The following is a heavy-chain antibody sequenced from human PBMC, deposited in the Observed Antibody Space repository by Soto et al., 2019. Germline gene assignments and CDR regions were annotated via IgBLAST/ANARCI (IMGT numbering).Heavy chain of an antibody. CDR3: GREGLKFWGGYQYYYYYGMDV. CDR1: GGSISSSNW. CDR2: IYHSGSA. V-gene: IGHV4-4*02. Sequence: QVQLQESGPGLVKPSGTLSLTCAVSGGSISSSNWWSWVRQPPGKGLEWIGEIYHSGSANYNLSLKSRVTISVDKSKNQFSLKLSSVTAADTAVYYCGREGLKFWGGYQYYYYYGMDVWGQGTTVTVSS. D-gene: IGHD3-3*01. J-gene: IGHJ6*02.